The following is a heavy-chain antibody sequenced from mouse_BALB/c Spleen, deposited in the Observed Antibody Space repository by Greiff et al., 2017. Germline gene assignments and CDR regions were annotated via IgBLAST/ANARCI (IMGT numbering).Heavy chain of an antibody. J-gene: IGHJ4*01. D-gene: IGHD1-2*01. V-gene: IGHV5-6*01. CDR1: GFTFSSYG. CDR2: ISSGGSYT. Sequence: EVMLVESGGDLVKPGGSLKLSCAASGFTFSSYGMSWVRQTPDKRLEWVATISSGGSYTYYPDSVKGRFTISRDNAKNTLYLQMSSLKSEDTAMYYCARSITTATPPPWGQGTSVTVSS. CDR3: ARSITTATPPP.